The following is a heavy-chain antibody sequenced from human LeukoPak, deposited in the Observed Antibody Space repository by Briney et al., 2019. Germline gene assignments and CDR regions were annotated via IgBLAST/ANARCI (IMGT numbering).Heavy chain of an antibody. CDR1: GYNFTSYW. D-gene: IGHD3-16*01. Sequence: GGSLQISCQGSGYNFTSYWIGGGRQVPGKGLEWMGIIYPGDSDTRYSPSFQGQVTISADKSISPAYLQWSSLKASDTAMYYCARHDVLWFDPWGQGTLVTVSS. J-gene: IGHJ5*02. V-gene: IGHV5-51*01. CDR3: ARHDVLWFDP. CDR2: IYPGDSDT.